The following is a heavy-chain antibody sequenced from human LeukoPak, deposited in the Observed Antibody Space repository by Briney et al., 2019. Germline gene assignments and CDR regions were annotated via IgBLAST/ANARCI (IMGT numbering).Heavy chain of an antibody. CDR2: IYTSGST. V-gene: IGHV4-4*07. CDR1: GGSISSYY. D-gene: IGHD5-24*01. J-gene: IGHJ3*02. Sequence: PSETLSLTCTVAGGSISSYYWSWIRQPAGKGLEWVGRIYTSGSTNYNPSLKSRVTMSVDTSKNQFSLKLSSVTDAATAVYYCARGRDGYNGDDAFDIWGQGTMVTVSS. CDR3: ARGRDGYNGDDAFDI.